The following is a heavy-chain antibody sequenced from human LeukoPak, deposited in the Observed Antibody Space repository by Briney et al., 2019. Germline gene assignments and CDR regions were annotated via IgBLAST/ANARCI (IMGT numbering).Heavy chain of an antibody. CDR1: GFTFSSYA. D-gene: IGHD3-22*01. CDR3: AKDWYYDSSCSINDAFDI. Sequence: PGGYLRLSCAASGFTFSSYAMSWVRQAQGHGLEGGSAISGSSGSTYYADSVKGHFTISRENSKNTLYLQMNRVSGEDTAVYNCAKDWYYDSSCSINDAFDIWGQGTMVTVSS. V-gene: IGHV3-23*01. J-gene: IGHJ3*02. CDR2: ISGSSGST.